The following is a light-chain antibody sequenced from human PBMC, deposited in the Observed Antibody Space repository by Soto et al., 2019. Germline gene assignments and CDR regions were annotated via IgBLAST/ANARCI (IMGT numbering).Light chain of an antibody. J-gene: IGKJ1*01. CDR1: QSISSW. V-gene: IGKV1-5*01. CDR2: DAS. CDR3: QQRSNWPQT. Sequence: DIQMTQSPSTLSASVGDRVTITCRASQSISSWLAWYQQKPGKAPKVLIYDASSLESGVPSRFSGSGSGTEFSLTISSLQPDDFAVYYCQQRSNWPQTFGQGTKVDIK.